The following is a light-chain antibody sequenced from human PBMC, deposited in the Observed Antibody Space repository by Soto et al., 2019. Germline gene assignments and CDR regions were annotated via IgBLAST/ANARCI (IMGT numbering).Light chain of an antibody. CDR1: QSVSSS. CDR3: QQYNNWPPLFT. V-gene: IGKV3-15*01. CDR2: GAS. Sequence: EIVMTQSPATLSVSPGERATLSCRASQSVSSSLAWYQQKPGQAPRLLIYGASTRATGIPARFSGSGSGTEFTLTISSLQSKDFAVYYCQQYNNWPPLFTFGPGTKVDIK. J-gene: IGKJ3*01.